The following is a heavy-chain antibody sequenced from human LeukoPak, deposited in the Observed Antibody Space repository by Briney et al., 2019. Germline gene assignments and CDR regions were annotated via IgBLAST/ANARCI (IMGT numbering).Heavy chain of an antibody. V-gene: IGHV4-39*07. CDR2: IFYSGST. CDR3: ARGYYDSSGTEGFDY. Sequence: SETLSLTCTVSGGSISSSSYYWGWIRQPPGKGLEWIGSIFYSGSTYYNPSLKSRVTISVDRSKNQFSLKLSSVTAADTAVYYCARGYYDSSGTEGFDYWGQGTLVTVSS. CDR1: GGSISSSSYY. D-gene: IGHD3-22*01. J-gene: IGHJ4*02.